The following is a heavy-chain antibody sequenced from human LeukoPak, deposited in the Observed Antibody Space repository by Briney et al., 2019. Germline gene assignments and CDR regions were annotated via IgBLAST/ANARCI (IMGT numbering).Heavy chain of an antibody. CDR3: AQSMVYAIRRYNWFDP. Sequence: GASVKVSCKASGYTFTSYDINWVRQATGQGLEWMGWMNPNSGNTGYAQKFQGRVTMTRNTSISTAYMELSSLRSEDTAVYYCAQSMVYAIRRYNWFDPWGQGTLVTVSS. V-gene: IGHV1-8*01. CDR2: MNPNSGNT. D-gene: IGHD2-8*01. J-gene: IGHJ5*02. CDR1: GYTFTSYD.